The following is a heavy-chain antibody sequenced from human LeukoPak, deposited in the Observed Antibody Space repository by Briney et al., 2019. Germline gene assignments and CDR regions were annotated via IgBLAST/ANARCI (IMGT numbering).Heavy chain of an antibody. J-gene: IGHJ5*02. V-gene: IGHV4-39*07. CDR1: GGSINSSSYL. D-gene: IGHD3-10*01. CDR3: ARSRQASGLFSS. CDR2: IFYSGST. Sequence: PSETLSLTCTVSGGSINSSSYLWGWIRQPPGKGLEWIGSIFYSGSTYYNPSLKSRFTISVDRPKNQFFLNVTSLTAADTAVYYCARSRQASGLFSSWGQGTLVVVSS.